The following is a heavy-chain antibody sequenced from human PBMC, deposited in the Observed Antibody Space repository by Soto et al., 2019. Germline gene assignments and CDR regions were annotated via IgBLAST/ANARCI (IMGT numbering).Heavy chain of an antibody. CDR2: VNPILSMS. V-gene: IGHV1-69*02. Sequence: GASVKVSCKASGDTFSFYSINWVRQAPGLGLEWMGRVNPILSMSNYAQRFQGRVTMTADKSTSTAYMELSGLRSEDTAMSYCATSYGSGYRAFDYWGQGALVTVSS. CDR1: GDTFSFYS. D-gene: IGHD3-10*01. CDR3: ATSYGSGYRAFDY. J-gene: IGHJ4*02.